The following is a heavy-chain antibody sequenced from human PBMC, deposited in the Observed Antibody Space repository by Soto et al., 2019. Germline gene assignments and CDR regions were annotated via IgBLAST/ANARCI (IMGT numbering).Heavy chain of an antibody. CDR2: IYYSGST. V-gene: IGHV4-31*03. CDR3: ARGGITNFWSGLGYYYYYGMDV. Sequence: TQSLTCTVSGGSISSGGYYWSWIRQHPGKGLEWIGYIYYSGSTYYNPSLKSRVTISVNTSKNQFSLKLSSVTAADTAVYYCARGGITNFWSGLGYYYYYGMDVWGQGTTVTVSS. D-gene: IGHD3-3*01. J-gene: IGHJ6*02. CDR1: GGSISSGGYY.